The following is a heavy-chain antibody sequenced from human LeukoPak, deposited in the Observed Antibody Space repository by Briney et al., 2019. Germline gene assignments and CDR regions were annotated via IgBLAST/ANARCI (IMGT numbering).Heavy chain of an antibody. CDR2: IYPGDSDT. V-gene: IGHV5-51*01. CDR3: ARRYCSSTSCYAGIDY. D-gene: IGHD2-2*01. Sequence: GEPLKISCKGSGYSFTSYWIGWVRQMPGKGLEWMGIIYPGDSDTRYSPSFQGQVTISADKSISTAYLQWSSLKASDTAMYYCARRYCSSTSCYAGIDYWGQGTLVTVSS. J-gene: IGHJ4*02. CDR1: GYSFTSYW.